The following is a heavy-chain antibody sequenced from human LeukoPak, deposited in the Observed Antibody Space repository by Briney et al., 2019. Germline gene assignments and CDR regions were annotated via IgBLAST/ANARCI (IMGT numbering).Heavy chain of an antibody. V-gene: IGHV4-34*01. CDR2: INHSGST. D-gene: IGHD3-9*01. J-gene: IGHJ4*02. Sequence: SETLSLTCAVSGGSFSGYYWSWIRQPPGKGLEWIGEINHSGSTNYNPSLKSRVTISVDTSKNQFSLKLSSVTAEDTAVYYCARGDRDYDILTGYYYDYWGQGTLVTVSS. CDR1: GGSFSGYY. CDR3: ARGDRDYDILTGYYYDY.